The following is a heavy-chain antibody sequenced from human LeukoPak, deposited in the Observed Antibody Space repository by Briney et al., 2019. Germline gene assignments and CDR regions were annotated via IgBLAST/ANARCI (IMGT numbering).Heavy chain of an antibody. D-gene: IGHD3-10*01. V-gene: IGHV3-48*03. CDR1: GFTFSSYE. CDR2: ISSSGSTI. CDR3: ARASAGSGSYVGYFEY. J-gene: IGHJ4*02. Sequence: GGSLRLSCAASGFTFSSYEMNWVRQAPGKGLEWVSYISSSGSTIYYADSVKGRFTISRDNAKNSLYLQMNSLRAEDTAVYYCARASAGSGSYVGYFEYWGQGTLVTVSS.